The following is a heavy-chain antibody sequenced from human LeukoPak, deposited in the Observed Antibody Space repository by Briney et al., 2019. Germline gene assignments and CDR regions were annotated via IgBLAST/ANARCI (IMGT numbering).Heavy chain of an antibody. CDR1: GGSISSGSYY. Sequence: SETLSLTCTVSGGSISSGSYYWSWIRQPAGKGLEWIGRIYTSGSTNYNPSLKSRVTISVDTSKNQFSLKLSSVTAADTAVYYCARGTGSRHIAAAVTPKTPMLDVWGKGTTVTVSS. J-gene: IGHJ6*04. V-gene: IGHV4-61*02. D-gene: IGHD6-13*01. CDR3: ARGTGSRHIAAAVTPKTPMLDV. CDR2: IYTSGST.